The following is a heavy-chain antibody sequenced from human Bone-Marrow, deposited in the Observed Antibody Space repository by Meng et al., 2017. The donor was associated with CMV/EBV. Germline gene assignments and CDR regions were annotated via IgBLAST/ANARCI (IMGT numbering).Heavy chain of an antibody. CDR1: GYTFTSYG. Sequence: ASVKVSCKASGYTFTSYGISWVRQAPGQGLEWMGWISAYNGNTNYAQKLQGRVTMTTDTSTNTAYMELRSLRSDDTAVYYCARDAVGATAHRGFYYYYYGMDVWGQATTVTVSS. V-gene: IGHV1-18*01. CDR3: ARDAVGATAHRGFYYYYYGMDV. D-gene: IGHD1-26*01. CDR2: ISAYNGNT. J-gene: IGHJ6*02.